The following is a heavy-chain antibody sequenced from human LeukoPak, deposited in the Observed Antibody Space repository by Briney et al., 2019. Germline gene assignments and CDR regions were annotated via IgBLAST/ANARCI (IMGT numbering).Heavy chain of an antibody. V-gene: IGHV5-51*01. J-gene: IGHJ6*02. CDR1: GYSFTTYW. Sequence: GESLKISCKGSGYSFTTYWIGWVRQMPGKGLEWMGIIYPGDSDTRYGPSFQGQVTISADKSISTAYLQWSSLQASDTAMYYCARRSLGYDNSGHRMGGGYGIDVWGQGTTVTVSS. CDR2: IYPGDSDT. D-gene: IGHD3-22*01. CDR3: ARRSLGYDNSGHRMGGGYGIDV.